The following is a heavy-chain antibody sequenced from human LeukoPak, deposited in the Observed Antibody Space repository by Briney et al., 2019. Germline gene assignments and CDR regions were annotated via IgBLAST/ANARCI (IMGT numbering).Heavy chain of an antibody. CDR2: IYYSGST. Sequence: SETLSLTCTVSGGSISSYYWSWIRQPPGKGLEWIGYIYYSGSTNYDPSLKSRVTISVDTSKNQFSLKLSSVTAADTAVYYCARGRYYYGMDVWGQGTTVTVSS. V-gene: IGHV4-59*08. CDR1: GGSISSYY. CDR3: ARGRYYYGMDV. J-gene: IGHJ6*02.